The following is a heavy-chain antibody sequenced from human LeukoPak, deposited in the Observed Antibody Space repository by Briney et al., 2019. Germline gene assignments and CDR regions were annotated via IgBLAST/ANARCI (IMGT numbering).Heavy chain of an antibody. Sequence: GGSLRLSCAASGFTFSDAWMMWVXQAPGXGLEWVGRIKSKTDGGTTDYTAPVTGRFTISRDDSKNTLHLQMSSLKTEDTAVYYCTRAHYYYGMDVWGQGTTVTVSS. CDR2: IKSKTDGGTT. CDR1: GFTFSDAW. V-gene: IGHV3-15*01. CDR3: TRAHYYYGMDV. J-gene: IGHJ6*02.